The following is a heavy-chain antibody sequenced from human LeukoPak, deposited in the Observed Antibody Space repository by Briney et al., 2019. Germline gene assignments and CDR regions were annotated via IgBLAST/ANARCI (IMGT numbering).Heavy chain of an antibody. CDR1: GFTFSTYG. CDR2: IYNDGYNK. Sequence: PGGSLRLSCAASGFTFSTYGIHWVRQAPGKGLEWVAFIYNDGYNKYYAASVKGRFTISRDNSKNTVYLQMNSLSADDTAIFYCAKRGDYSNNFYIDVWGKGTTVTVFS. D-gene: IGHD4-11*01. J-gene: IGHJ6*03. CDR3: AKRGDYSNNFYIDV. V-gene: IGHV3-30*02.